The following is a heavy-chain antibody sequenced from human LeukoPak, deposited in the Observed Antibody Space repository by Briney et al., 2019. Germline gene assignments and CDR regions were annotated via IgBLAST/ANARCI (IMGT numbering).Heavy chain of an antibody. CDR1: GYTFTSYD. V-gene: IGHV1-8*01. CDR2: MNPNSGNT. Sequence: ASVKVSCKASGYTFTSYDINWVRQATGQGLEWMGWMNPNSGNTGYAQKFQGRVTMTRNTSISTAYMELSSLRSEDTAVYYCARXSSXXSSWXPYYYYYYMDVWGKGTTVTVSS. D-gene: IGHD3-3*01. CDR3: ARXSSXXSSWXPYYYYYYMDV. J-gene: IGHJ6*03.